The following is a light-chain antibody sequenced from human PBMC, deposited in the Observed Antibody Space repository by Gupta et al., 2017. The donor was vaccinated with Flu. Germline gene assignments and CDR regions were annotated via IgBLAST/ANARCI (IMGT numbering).Light chain of an antibody. J-gene: IGKJ5*01. Sequence: VTPGEPASISCRSSQGLQHSDGLKYLDWYLQKPGQSPQLLIYLGSNRASGVPDRFSGSGSGTDFTLEISRVEAEDVGIYYCMQALQTPITFGQGTQLEIK. CDR3: MQALQTPIT. CDR2: LGS. V-gene: IGKV2-28*01. CDR1: QGLQHSDGLKY.